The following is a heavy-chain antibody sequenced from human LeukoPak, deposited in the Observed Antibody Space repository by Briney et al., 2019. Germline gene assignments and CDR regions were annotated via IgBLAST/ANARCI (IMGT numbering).Heavy chain of an antibody. V-gene: IGHV5-51*01. CDR3: ARREYYYDSSGYYHYYFDY. CDR2: IYPGDSDT. J-gene: IGHJ4*02. Sequence: PGESLKISCKGSGYSFTSYWIGWVRQMPGKGLEWMGLIYPGDSDTRYSPSFQGQVTISADKSISTAYLQWSSLKASDTAMYYCARREYYYDSSGYYHYYFDYWGQGTLVTVSS. D-gene: IGHD3-22*01. CDR1: GYSFTSYW.